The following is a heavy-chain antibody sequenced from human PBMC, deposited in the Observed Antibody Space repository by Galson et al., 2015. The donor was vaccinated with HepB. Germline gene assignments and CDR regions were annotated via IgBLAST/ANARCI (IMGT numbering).Heavy chain of an antibody. V-gene: IGHV1-69*13. D-gene: IGHD2-2*01. CDR1: GGTFSSYA. CDR2: IIPIFGTA. Sequence: SVKVSCKASGGTFSSYAISWLRQAPGQGLEWMGGIIPIFGTANYAQKFQGRVTITADESTSTAYMELSSLRSEDTAVYYCARAVGYEERFDYWGQGTLVTVSS. CDR3: ARAVGYEERFDY. J-gene: IGHJ4*02.